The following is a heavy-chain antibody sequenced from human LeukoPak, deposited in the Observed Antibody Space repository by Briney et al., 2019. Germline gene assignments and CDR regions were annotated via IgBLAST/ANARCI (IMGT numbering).Heavy chain of an antibody. V-gene: IGHV4-4*07. CDR1: GGSISSYY. D-gene: IGHD3-10*01. CDR3: ARDPLLLWFGELSGLNWFDP. J-gene: IGHJ5*02. CDR2: IYTSGST. Sequence: PSETLSLTCTVSGGSISSYYWSWIRQPAGKGLEWIGRIYTSGSTNYNPSLKSRVTMSVDTSKNQFSLKLSSVTAADTAVYYCARDPLLLWFGELSGLNWFDPWGQGTLVTVSS.